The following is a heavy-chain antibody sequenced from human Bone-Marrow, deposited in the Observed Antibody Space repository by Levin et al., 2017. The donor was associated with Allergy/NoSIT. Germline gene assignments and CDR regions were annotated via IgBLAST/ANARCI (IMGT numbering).Heavy chain of an antibody. CDR1: GGSISSYY. Sequence: SETLSLTCTVSGGSISSYYWSWIRQPPGKGLEWIGYIYYSGSTNYNPSLKSRVTISVDTSKNQFSLKLSSVTAADTAVYYCARGSGITYYYYMDVWGKGTTVTVSS. CDR3: ARGSGITYYYYMDV. V-gene: IGHV4-59*08. J-gene: IGHJ6*03. D-gene: IGHD3-10*01. CDR2: IYYSGST.